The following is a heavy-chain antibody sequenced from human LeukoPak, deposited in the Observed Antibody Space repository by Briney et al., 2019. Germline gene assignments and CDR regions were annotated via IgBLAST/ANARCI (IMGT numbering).Heavy chain of an antibody. J-gene: IGHJ3*02. CDR1: GFIFDDYA. CDR2: ISWNSGSI. D-gene: IGHD2-2*01. CDR3: AKAGRYCSSTSCPDAFDI. V-gene: IGHV3-9*01. Sequence: GGSLRLSCAASGFIFDDYAMHWVRQAPGEGLEWVSCISWNSGSIGYADSVKGRFTISRDNAKNSLYLQVNSLRAEDTALYYCAKAGRYCSSTSCPDAFDIWGQGTVVTVSS.